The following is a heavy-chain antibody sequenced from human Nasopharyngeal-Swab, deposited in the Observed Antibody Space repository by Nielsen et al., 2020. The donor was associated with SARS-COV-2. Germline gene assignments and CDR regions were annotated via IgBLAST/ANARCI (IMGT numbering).Heavy chain of an antibody. CDR3: ARDRLAVAGEVGGWFDP. D-gene: IGHD6-19*01. CDR2: ISGSGSTI. Sequence: GESLKISCAASGFTFSDYYMSWIRQAPGKGLEWVSYISGSGSTIYYADSVKGRFTISRDNAKNSLYLQMNSLRAEDTAVYYCARDRLAVAGEVGGWFDPWGQGTLVTVSS. J-gene: IGHJ5*02. V-gene: IGHV3-11*04. CDR1: GFTFSDYY.